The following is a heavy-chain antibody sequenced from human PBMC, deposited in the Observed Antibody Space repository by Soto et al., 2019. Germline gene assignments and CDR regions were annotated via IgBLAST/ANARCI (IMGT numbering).Heavy chain of an antibody. V-gene: IGHV3-15*07. CDR1: GFTFTSAW. CDR3: TADQGGEVVVDY. CDR2: IKSKSEGGST. D-gene: IGHD2-15*01. Sequence: EVQLVESGGGLVKPGRSLRISCAASGFTFTSAWMNWVRQAPGQGLEWVGRIKSKSEGGSTDYAAPVKGRFTISRDDSKTTLYLQMNSLRTEDTAVDYCTADQGGEVVVDYWGQGTLVTVSS. J-gene: IGHJ4*02.